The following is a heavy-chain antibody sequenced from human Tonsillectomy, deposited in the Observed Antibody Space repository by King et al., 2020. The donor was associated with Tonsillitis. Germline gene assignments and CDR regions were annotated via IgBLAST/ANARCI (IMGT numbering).Heavy chain of an antibody. CDR2: ISYSGST. D-gene: IGHD4-23*01. J-gene: IGHJ2*01. CDR1: CGSISSYY. Sequence: QLQESGPGLVKPSETLSLTCTVSCGSISSYYWNWIRQPPGKGLEWVGIISYSGSTNYNPSLKGRVTISVDTSKNHFYLKLSAVTAADTAVYYCASGGAQSLLPGALYFDLWGRGTLVTVSS. CDR3: ASGGAQSLLPGALYFDL. V-gene: IGHV4-59*13.